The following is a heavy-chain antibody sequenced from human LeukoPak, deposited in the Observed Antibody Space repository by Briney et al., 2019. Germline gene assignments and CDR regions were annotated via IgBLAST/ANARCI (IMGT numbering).Heavy chain of an antibody. V-gene: IGHV1-46*01. J-gene: IGHJ4*02. CDR1: GYTFTSYY. D-gene: IGHD3-22*01. Sequence: ASVKVSCKASGYTFTSYYMHWVRQAPGQGLEWMGIINPSGGSTIYAQKFQGRVTMTRDTSTSTVYMELSSLRSEDTAVYYCARGRYSESRYYYAWSYWGQGTLVTVSS. CDR2: INPSGGST. CDR3: ARGRYSESRYYYAWSY.